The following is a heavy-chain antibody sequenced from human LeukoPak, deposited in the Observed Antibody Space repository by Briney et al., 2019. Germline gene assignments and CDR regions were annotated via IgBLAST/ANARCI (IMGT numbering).Heavy chain of an antibody. CDR1: GFTFSSYG. V-gene: IGHV3-30*18. CDR2: ISYDGSNK. D-gene: IGHD6-13*01. J-gene: IGHJ4*02. CDR3: AKDRQDAYSSSWGYFDY. Sequence: PGGSLRLSCAASGFTFSSYGMHWVRQAPGKGLEWVAVISYDGSNKYYADSVKGRFTISRDNSKNTLYLQMNSLRAEDTAVYYCAKDRQDAYSSSWGYFDYWGQGTLVTVSS.